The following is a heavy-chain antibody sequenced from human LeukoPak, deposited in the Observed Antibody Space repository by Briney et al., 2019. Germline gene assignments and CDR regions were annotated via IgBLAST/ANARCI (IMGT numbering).Heavy chain of an antibody. CDR1: GGSIGNYY. V-gene: IGHV4-59*08. D-gene: IGHD1-26*01. J-gene: IGHJ4*02. Sequence: SETLSLTCTVSGGSIGNYYWSWIRQPPGKGLQWLGYIYYGGSTKYNPSLKSRVTISVDTSKNQFSLKLTSVTAADTAVYYCARFLSGSYSDYWGQGTLVTVSS. CDR3: ARFLSGSYSDY. CDR2: IYYGGST.